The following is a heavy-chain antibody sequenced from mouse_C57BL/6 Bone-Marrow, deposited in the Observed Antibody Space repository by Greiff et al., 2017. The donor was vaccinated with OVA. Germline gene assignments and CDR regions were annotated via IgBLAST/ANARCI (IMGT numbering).Heavy chain of an antibody. V-gene: IGHV5-17*01. CDR1: GFTFSDYG. CDR2: ISSGSSTI. J-gene: IGHJ3*01. Sequence: EVQVVESGGGLVKPGGSLKLSCAASGFTFSDYGMHWVRQAPEKGLEWVAYISSGSSTIYYADTVKGRFTISRDNAKNTLFLQMTSLRSEDTAMYYCARLQFAYWGQGTLVTVSA. CDR3: ARLQFAY.